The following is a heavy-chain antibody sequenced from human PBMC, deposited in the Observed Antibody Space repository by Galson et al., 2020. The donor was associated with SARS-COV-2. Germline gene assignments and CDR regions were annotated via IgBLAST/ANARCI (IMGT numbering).Heavy chain of an antibody. D-gene: IGHD1-1*01. CDR3: ARAIRTTPLYYFDF. Sequence: GSLRLSCAASGFTFTDYAMHWVRQAPGKGLEWVALIWSDGSNKVYADSVKGRFSISRDNFKNTVDLQMDNLGVEDTALYYCARAIRTTPLYYFDFWGQGIPVTVSS. CDR1: GFTFTDYA. CDR2: IWSDGSNK. V-gene: IGHV3-33*01. J-gene: IGHJ4*02.